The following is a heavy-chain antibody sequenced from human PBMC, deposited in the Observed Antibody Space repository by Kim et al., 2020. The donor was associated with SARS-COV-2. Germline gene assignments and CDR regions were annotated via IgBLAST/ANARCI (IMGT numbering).Heavy chain of an antibody. CDR2: ISYDGSNK. V-gene: IGHV3-30*18. CDR1: GFTFSNYG. J-gene: IGHJ5*02. CDR3: ANSDWFDP. Sequence: GGSLRLSCAASGFTFSNYGMHWVRQAPGKGLEWVAVISYDGSNKYYADSVKGRFTISRDNSKNTLYLQMNSLRAEDTAVYYCANSDWFDPWGQGTLVTVSS.